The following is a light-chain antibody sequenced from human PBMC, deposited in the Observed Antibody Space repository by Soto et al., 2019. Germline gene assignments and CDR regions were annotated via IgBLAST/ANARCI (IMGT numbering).Light chain of an antibody. J-gene: IGKJ1*01. CDR2: GGS. Sequence: EIVMTQSPDTLSVSPGEGGTLSCRASQSVSSNVSWYQQKPGQAPRLLIYGGSTRVTGILARFRGSGSGTEFNLTLSIMQSEAFAFYDCQQYKNGPPVKTFGQGTKVEIK. V-gene: IGKV3-15*01. CDR3: QQYKNGPPVKT. CDR1: QSVSSN.